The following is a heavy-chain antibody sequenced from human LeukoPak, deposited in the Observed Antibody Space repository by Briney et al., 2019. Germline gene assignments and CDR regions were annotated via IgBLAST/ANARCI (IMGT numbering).Heavy chain of an antibody. J-gene: IGHJ4*02. CDR3: AGGFDWPTFDY. CDR2: IIPILGIA. V-gene: IGHV1-69*04. Sequence: ASVKVSCKASGYTFTSYAISWVRQAPGQGLEWVGRIIPILGIANYAQKFQGRVTITADKSTSTAYMELSSLRSEDTAVYYCAGGFDWPTFDYWGQGTLVTVSS. D-gene: IGHD3-9*01. CDR1: GYTFTSYA.